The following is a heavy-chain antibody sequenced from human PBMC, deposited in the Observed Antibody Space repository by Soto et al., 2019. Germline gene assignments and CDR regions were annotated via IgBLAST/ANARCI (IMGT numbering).Heavy chain of an antibody. CDR3: AHRRYRLSSFNCFDT. CDR1: GFSLRPSGGG. V-gene: IGHV2-5*01. CDR2: SYWNDDK. D-gene: IGHD1-26*01. Sequence: SGPTLINPTHTLTLTCTFSGFSLRPSGGGGVGIRQPPGKALEWLALSYWNDDKRYSPSRQRRITITKDTSKKQLVLTMTNRAPVATDTYYCAHRRYRLSSFNCFDTWGQGTLVTVSS. J-gene: IGHJ5*02.